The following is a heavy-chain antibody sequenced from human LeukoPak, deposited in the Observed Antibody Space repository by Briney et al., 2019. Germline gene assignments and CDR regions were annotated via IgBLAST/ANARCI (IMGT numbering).Heavy chain of an antibody. CDR3: ARGDYGDYVPYYMDV. Sequence: SVKVSCKASGYTFTGYYMHWVRQAPGQGLEWMGGIIPVFGTANYAQKFQGRVTITADKSTSTAYMELSSLRSEDTAVYYCARGDYGDYVPYYMDVWGKGTTVTVSS. D-gene: IGHD4-17*01. V-gene: IGHV1-69*06. CDR2: IIPVFGTA. J-gene: IGHJ6*03. CDR1: GYTFTGYY.